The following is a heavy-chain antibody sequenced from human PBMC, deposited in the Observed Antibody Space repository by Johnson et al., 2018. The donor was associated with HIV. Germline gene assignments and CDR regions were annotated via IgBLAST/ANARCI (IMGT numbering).Heavy chain of an antibody. V-gene: IGHV3-48*03. Sequence: VQLVESGGGLVQPGRSLRLSCAASGFTFDDYAMHWVRQAPGKGLEWVSYISSSGSTIYYADSVKGRFTISRDNAKNSLYLQMNSLRAEDTAVYYCAREAPQPSDAYDVWGRGTMVTVSS. D-gene: IGHD5-18*01. CDR2: ISSSGSTI. CDR3: AREAPQPSDAYDV. J-gene: IGHJ3*01. CDR1: GFTFDDYA.